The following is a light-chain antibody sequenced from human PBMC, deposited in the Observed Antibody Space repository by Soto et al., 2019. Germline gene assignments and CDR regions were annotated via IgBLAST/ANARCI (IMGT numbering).Light chain of an antibody. CDR3: QQYGSAPT. J-gene: IGKJ3*01. CDR1: QSVSSSY. Sequence: EIVLTQSPGTLSLSPGERATLSCRASQSVSSSYLAWYQQKPGQAPRLLIYGASSRATGIPDRFSGSGSGTAVTPTCSRLEPEDFVLYCCQQYGSAPTFGPGTKVDIK. V-gene: IGKV3-20*01. CDR2: GAS.